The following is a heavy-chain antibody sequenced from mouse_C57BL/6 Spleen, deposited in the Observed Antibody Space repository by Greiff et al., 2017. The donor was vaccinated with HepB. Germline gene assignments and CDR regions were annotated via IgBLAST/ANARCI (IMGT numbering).Heavy chain of an antibody. CDR3: AREGDLYYGSSLWFAY. J-gene: IGHJ3*01. Sequence: VQLQQPGAELVKPGASVKLSCKASGYTFTSYWMHWVKQRPGQGLEWIGMIHPNSGSTNYNEKFKSKATLTVDKSSSTAYMQLSSLTSEDSAVYYWAREGDLYYGSSLWFAYWGQGTLVTVSA. CDR1: GYTFTSYW. V-gene: IGHV1-64*01. D-gene: IGHD1-1*01. CDR2: IHPNSGST.